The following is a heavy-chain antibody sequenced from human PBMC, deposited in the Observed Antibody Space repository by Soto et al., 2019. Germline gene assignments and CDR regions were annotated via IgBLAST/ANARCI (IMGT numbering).Heavy chain of an antibody. D-gene: IGHD5-12*01. J-gene: IGHJ3*02. CDR3: ARDAAIPGGYSGYGDAFDI. CDR2: IWYDGSNK. CDR1: GFTFSSYG. Sequence: QVQLVESGGGVVQPGRSLRLSCAASGFTFSSYGMHWVRQAPGKGLEWVAVIWYDGSNKYYADSVKGRFTISRDNSKNTLYLQMNSLRAEDTAVYYCARDAAIPGGYSGYGDAFDIWGQGTMVTVSS. V-gene: IGHV3-33*01.